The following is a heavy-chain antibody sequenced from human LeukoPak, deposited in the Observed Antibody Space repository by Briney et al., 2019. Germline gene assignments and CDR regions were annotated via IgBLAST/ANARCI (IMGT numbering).Heavy chain of an antibody. D-gene: IGHD6-13*01. CDR1: GDSISSYY. J-gene: IGHJ4*02. CDR3: ARGRVRGSSCSPTDY. Sequence: SETLSLTCTVSGDSISSYYWNWVRQPPGKGLEWIGYIYYSGSTNCNPSLKSRVTISIDTSKNQFSLKLSSVTAADTAVYYCARGRVRGSSCSPTDYWGQGTLVTVSS. V-gene: IGHV4-59*12. CDR2: IYYSGST.